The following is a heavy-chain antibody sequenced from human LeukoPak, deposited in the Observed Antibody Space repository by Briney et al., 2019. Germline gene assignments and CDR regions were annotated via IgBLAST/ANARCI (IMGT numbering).Heavy chain of an antibody. CDR1: GGSITSSGYF. V-gene: IGHV4-61*02. J-gene: IGHJ4*02. D-gene: IGHD1-26*01. CDR2: MQTSGNT. CDR3: ARGLSDAWEVQAY. Sequence: SETLSLTCTVSGGSITSSGYFWTWIRQPAGKGLEWLGRMQTSGNTNYNPSLKGRVTMSIDTSKNQFSLKLSSVTAADTAVYYCARGLSDAWEVQAYWGQGTLVTVSS.